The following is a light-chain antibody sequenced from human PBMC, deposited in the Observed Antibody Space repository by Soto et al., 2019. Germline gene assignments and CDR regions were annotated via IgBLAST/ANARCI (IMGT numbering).Light chain of an antibody. V-gene: IGLV2-8*01. CDR2: AVT. Sequence: SVLTQPPSASGSPGQSVTISCTGTSSDVGAYNYVSWYQQHPGKAPKLMIYAVTKRPSGVPDRFSGSKSGNTASLTVSGLQAEDEADYYCSSYVGSDNLVFGGGTKLTVL. CDR1: SSDVGAYNY. J-gene: IGLJ2*01. CDR3: SSYVGSDNLV.